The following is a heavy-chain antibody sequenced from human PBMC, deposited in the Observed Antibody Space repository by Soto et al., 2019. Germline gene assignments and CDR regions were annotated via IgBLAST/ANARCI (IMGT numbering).Heavy chain of an antibody. V-gene: IGHV4-4*02. CDR2: IYHTGGT. J-gene: IGHJ4*02. Sequence: QVQLQESGPGLVKPSGTLSLTCAVSGGSISTNNWWSWVRQPPGKGLEWIGEIYHTGGTNYNPSLKSRVAMSVDKSKNHFSLNLNSVTAADTAVYYCAREKGAGTYMGFDYWGQGTLVTVSS. CDR3: AREKGAGTYMGFDY. CDR1: GGSISTNNW. D-gene: IGHD3-10*01.